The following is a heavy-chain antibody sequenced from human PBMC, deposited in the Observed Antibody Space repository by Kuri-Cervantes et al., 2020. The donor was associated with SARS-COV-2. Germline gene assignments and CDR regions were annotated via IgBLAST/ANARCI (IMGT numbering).Heavy chain of an antibody. CDR3: AKDMSVVVVADTQANY. CDR2: ISYDGNNK. D-gene: IGHD2-15*01. CDR1: GFTFSSYG. J-gene: IGHJ4*02. Sequence: GGSLRLSCAASGFTFSSYGMHWVRQAPGKGLEWVAVISYDGNNKYYADSVKGRFTISRDNSKNTLYLQMNSLRAEDTAVYYCAKDMSVVVVADTQANYWGRGTLVTVSS. V-gene: IGHV3-30*18.